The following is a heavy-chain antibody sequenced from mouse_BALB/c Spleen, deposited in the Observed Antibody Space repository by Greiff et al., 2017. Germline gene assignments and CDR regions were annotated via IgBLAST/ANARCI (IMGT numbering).Heavy chain of an antibody. CDR3: ARDEGYDYDGGYYAMDY. D-gene: IGHD2-4*01. V-gene: IGHV5-4*02. Sequence: EVKLVESGGGLVKPGGSLKLSCAASGFTFSDYYMYWVRQTPEKRLEWVATISDGGSYTYYPDSVKGRFTISRDNAKNNLYLQMSSLKSEDTAMYYCARDEGYDYDGGYYAMDYWGQGTSVTVSS. CDR1: GFTFSDYY. J-gene: IGHJ4*01. CDR2: ISDGGSYT.